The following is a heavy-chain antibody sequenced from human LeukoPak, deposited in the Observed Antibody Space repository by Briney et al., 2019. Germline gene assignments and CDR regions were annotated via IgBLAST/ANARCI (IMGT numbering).Heavy chain of an antibody. CDR2: VNPNSGNT. V-gene: IGHV1-8*03. Sequence: ASVKVSCKASGYTFTSYDINWVRQAPGQGLEWVGWVNPNSGNTGYAQKFQGRVTITRNTSISTAYMELSSLRSEDTAVYYCARGPERYFDWFTQRYYYYYMDVWDKGTTVTVSS. CDR1: GYTFTSYD. D-gene: IGHD3-9*01. J-gene: IGHJ6*03. CDR3: ARGPERYFDWFTQRYYYYYMDV.